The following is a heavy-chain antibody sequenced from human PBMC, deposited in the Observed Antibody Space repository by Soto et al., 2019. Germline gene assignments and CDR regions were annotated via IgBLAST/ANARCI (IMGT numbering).Heavy chain of an antibody. CDR3: AKGGRQWLVTSDFNY. Sequence: VQLVESGGGVVQPGRSLRLSCAASGFTFSDYAMHWVRQAPGKGLEWVAVVSHDGRNTHYADSVKGRFTISRDSSKNTVSLEMTSLRAEDTAHYYFAKGGRQWLVTSDFNYWGQGALVTVSS. J-gene: IGHJ4*02. CDR1: GFTFSDYA. CDR2: VSHDGRNT. V-gene: IGHV3-30*18. D-gene: IGHD6-19*01.